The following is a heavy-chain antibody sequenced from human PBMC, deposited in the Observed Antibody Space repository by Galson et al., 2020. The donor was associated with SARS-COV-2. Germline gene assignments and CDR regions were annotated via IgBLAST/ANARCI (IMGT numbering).Heavy chain of an antibody. CDR1: GYTLTELS. CDR3: ATYSTLSGSGNSITALDY. D-gene: IGHD4-4*01. V-gene: IGHV1-24*01. CDR2: FDPEDGET. J-gene: IGHJ4*02. Sequence: ASVKVSCKVSGYTLTELSMHWVRQAPGKGLEWMGGFDPEDGETIYAQKFQGRVTMTEDTSTDTAYMELSSLRSEDTAVYYCATYSTLSGSGNSITALDYWGQGTLVTVSS.